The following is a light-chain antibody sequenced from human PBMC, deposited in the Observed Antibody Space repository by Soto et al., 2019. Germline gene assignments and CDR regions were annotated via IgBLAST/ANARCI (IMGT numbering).Light chain of an antibody. CDR3: AAWDDSLNGGV. J-gene: IGLJ3*02. CDR1: SSDVGSHNF. CDR2: EVT. V-gene: IGLV2-23*02. Sequence: QSALTQPASVSGSPGQSITISCTGTSSDVGSHNFVSWYQQRPGKAPKLMIFEVTKRPSGVSSRFSASKSGNTASLTISGVQAEDEADYYCAAWDDSLNGGVFGGGTKLTVL.